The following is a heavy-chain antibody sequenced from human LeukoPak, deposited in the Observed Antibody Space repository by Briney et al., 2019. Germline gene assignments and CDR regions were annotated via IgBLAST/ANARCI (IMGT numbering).Heavy chain of an antibody. CDR1: GGSISNYY. D-gene: IGHD6-19*01. J-gene: IGHJ3*02. CDR2: IYYSGST. Sequence: SETLSLTCTVSGGSISNYYWSWIRQPPGKGLEWIGYIYYSGSTNYNPSLKSRVTISVDTSKTQFSLKLSSVTAADTAVYYCARWAPVDAFDIWGQGTMVTVSS. CDR3: ARWAPVDAFDI. V-gene: IGHV4-59*12.